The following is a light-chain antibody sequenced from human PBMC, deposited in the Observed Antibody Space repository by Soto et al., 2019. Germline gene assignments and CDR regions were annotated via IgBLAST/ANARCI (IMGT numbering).Light chain of an antibody. CDR3: QQYNNWHSWT. V-gene: IGKV3-15*01. CDR1: QSVSSN. CDR2: GAS. Sequence: EIVLTQSPATLSLSPGGRGTLSCRASQSVSSNLAWYQQKPGQAPRLIIYGASTRANGIPARFSGSGSGTEFTLTISSLQSEDFAAYYCQQYNNWHSWTFGQGTKVDIK. J-gene: IGKJ1*01.